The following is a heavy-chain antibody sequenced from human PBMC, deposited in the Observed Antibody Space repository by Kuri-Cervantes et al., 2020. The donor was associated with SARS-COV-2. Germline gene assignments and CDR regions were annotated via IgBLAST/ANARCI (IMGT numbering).Heavy chain of an antibody. V-gene: IGHV1-69*06. Sequence: SVKVPCKASGGTFSSYAISWVRQAPGQGLEWMGGIIPIFGTANYAQKFQGRVTVTADKSTSTAYMELSSLRSEDTAVYYCAREWRENWFDPWGQGTLVTVSS. CDR2: IIPIFGTA. D-gene: IGHD1-26*01. CDR3: AREWRENWFDP. CDR1: GGTFSSYA. J-gene: IGHJ5*02.